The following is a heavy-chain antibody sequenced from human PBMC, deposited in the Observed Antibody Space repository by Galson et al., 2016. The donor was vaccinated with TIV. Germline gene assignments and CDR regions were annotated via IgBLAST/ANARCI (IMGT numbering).Heavy chain of an antibody. CDR2: ISDGGTT. V-gene: IGHV3-66*02. D-gene: IGHD2-15*01. J-gene: IGHJ6*02. CDR3: ARDRVIDATYYYYYYGMDV. Sequence: SLRLSCAASGLSVNINYLTWVRQAPGKGLEWVSLISDGGTTYYPDSVKGRFTISRDNSRNTLYLHMNGLRAEATAIYYCARDRVIDATYYYYYYGMDVWGQGTTVTVSS. CDR1: GLSVNINY.